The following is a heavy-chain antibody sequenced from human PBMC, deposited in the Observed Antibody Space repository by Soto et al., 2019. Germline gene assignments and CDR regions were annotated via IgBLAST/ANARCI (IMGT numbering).Heavy chain of an antibody. V-gene: IGHV1-3*01. D-gene: IGHD3-16*02. J-gene: IGHJ3*02. CDR2: INAGNGNT. CDR1: GYTFTSYA. Sequence: ASVKVSCKASGYTFTSYAMHWVRQAPGQRLEWMGWINAGNGNTKYSQKFQGRVTITRDTSASTAYMELSSLRSEDTAVYYCARDLNPAYDYIWGSYRGKDAFDIWGQGTMVTVSS. CDR3: ARDLNPAYDYIWGSYRGKDAFDI.